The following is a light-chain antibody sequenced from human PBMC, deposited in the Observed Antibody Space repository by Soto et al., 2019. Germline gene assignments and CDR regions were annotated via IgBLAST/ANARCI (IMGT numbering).Light chain of an antibody. Sequence: QSALTQPPSASGSPGQSVTISCTGTSSDVGGYNYVSWYQQHPGKAPKLMIYEVSKRPSGVPDRFSGSKSGNTASLTVSGLQAEDGADYSCSSYAGRNIFAVFGGGTQLTVL. V-gene: IGLV2-8*01. CDR1: SSDVGGYNY. CDR2: EVS. CDR3: SSYAGRNIFAV. J-gene: IGLJ7*01.